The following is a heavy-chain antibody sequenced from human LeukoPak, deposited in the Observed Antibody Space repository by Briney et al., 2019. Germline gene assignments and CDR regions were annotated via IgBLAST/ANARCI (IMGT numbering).Heavy chain of an antibody. Sequence: PSETLSLTCTVSGGYISTGNYYWSWIRQPAGKGLEWIGNIYTTGSTSRNPSLKSRVTISIDASKNQLSLRLSSVTAADTAVYYCARDWGPAAATPYYFDYWGQGTLVTVSS. D-gene: IGHD6-13*01. CDR1: GGYISTGNYY. CDR3: ARDWGPAAATPYYFDY. CDR2: IYTTGST. J-gene: IGHJ4*02. V-gene: IGHV4-61*09.